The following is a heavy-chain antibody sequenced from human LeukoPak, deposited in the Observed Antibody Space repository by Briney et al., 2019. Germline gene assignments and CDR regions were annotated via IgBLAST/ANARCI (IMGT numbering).Heavy chain of an antibody. Sequence: GGSLRLSCAASGFTFSDYYMSWIRQAPGKGLEWVSYISNSGSTIYYADSVKGRFTISRDNAKSSLYLKMSSLRAEDTAVYYCARRYSGYYLLDYWGQGTLVTVSS. J-gene: IGHJ4*02. CDR2: ISNSGSTI. CDR1: GFTFSDYY. V-gene: IGHV3-11*01. D-gene: IGHD1-26*01. CDR3: ARRYSGYYLLDY.